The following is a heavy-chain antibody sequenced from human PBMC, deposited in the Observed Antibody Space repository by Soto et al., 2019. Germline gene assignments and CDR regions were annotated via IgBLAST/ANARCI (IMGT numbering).Heavy chain of an antibody. Sequence: GGSLRLSCAASGFTFSSYAMSWVRQAPGKGLEWVSAISGSGGSTYYADSVKGRFTISRDNSKNTLYLQMNSLRPEDTAVYYCAKDPRGGSYYFDYWGQGTLVTVSS. CDR3: AKDPRGGSYYFDY. J-gene: IGHJ4*02. CDR1: GFTFSSYA. CDR2: ISGSGGST. V-gene: IGHV3-23*01. D-gene: IGHD3-10*01.